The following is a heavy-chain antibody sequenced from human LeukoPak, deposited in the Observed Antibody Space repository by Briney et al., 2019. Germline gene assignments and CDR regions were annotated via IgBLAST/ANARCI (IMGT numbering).Heavy chain of an antibody. CDR1: GFTFSTSW. CDR3: ARAWERTFDI. V-gene: IGHV3-7*04. D-gene: IGHD1-26*01. Sequence: GGSLRLSCAASGFTFSTSWMGWVRQAPGIGLEWVANIKQDGSEKYYVDSVKGRFTISRDNAKNSLSLQMNSLRAEDTAVYYCARAWERTFDIWGQGTMVTVSS. J-gene: IGHJ3*02. CDR2: IKQDGSEK.